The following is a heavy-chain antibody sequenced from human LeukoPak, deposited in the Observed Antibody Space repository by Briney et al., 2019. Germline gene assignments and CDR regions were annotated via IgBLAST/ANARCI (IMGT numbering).Heavy chain of an antibody. D-gene: IGHD3-22*01. V-gene: IGHV5-10-1*01. CDR1: GYSFTSYW. Sequence: GESLKISCKGSGYSFTSYWISWVRQMPGKGLEWMGRIDPSDSYTNYSPSFQGHVTISADKSISTAYLRWSSLKASDTAMYYCARLAADYDSSGYYYDPGRPNYYYYGMDVWGQGTTVTVSS. J-gene: IGHJ6*02. CDR3: ARLAADYDSSGYYYDPGRPNYYYYGMDV. CDR2: IDPSDSYT.